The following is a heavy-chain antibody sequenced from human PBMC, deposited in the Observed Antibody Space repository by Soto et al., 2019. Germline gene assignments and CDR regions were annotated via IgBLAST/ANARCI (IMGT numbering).Heavy chain of an antibody. V-gene: IGHV3-23*01. J-gene: IGHJ6*02. Sequence: AGSLRLACAASGFTLSSYGMNWVRQAPGKGLQSVSALSGSHDTTSYADSVSGPFSISRDNSKNTLYLQMSSLRGEDTAVYYCAKGTQFFYYYAMDVGGQGTTVTGSS. CDR3: AKGTQFFYYYAMDV. CDR2: LSGSHDTT. CDR1: GFTLSSYG.